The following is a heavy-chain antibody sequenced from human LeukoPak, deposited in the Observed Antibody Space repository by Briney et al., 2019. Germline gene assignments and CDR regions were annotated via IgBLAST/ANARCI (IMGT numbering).Heavy chain of an antibody. J-gene: IGHJ4*02. CDR2: INPNGGDT. CDR1: GYTFTDYY. V-gene: IGHV1-2*02. D-gene: IGHD2-2*01. Sequence: GASVKVSCKASGYTFTDYYMHWVRQAPGQGCEWMGWINPNGGDTNYAQKFQGRVTMTRDPSISTAHMEVSRLRSDDTAVYYCARANFLYCSSSTCLFDYWGQGTLVTVSS. CDR3: ARANFLYCSSSTCLFDY.